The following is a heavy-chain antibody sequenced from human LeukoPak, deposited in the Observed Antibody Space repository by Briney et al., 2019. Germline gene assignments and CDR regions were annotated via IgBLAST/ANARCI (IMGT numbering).Heavy chain of an antibody. J-gene: IGHJ6*03. CDR3: ERDDYGGNSVYYYMDV. V-gene: IGHV1-2*02. CDR2: INPNSGGT. Sequence: ASVKVSCKASGYTFTGYYMHWVRQAPGQGLEWMGWINPNSGGTNYAQKFQGRVTMTRDTSISTAYMELSRLRSDDTAVYYCERDDYGGNSVYYYMDVWGKGTTVTISS. D-gene: IGHD4-23*01. CDR1: GYTFTGYY.